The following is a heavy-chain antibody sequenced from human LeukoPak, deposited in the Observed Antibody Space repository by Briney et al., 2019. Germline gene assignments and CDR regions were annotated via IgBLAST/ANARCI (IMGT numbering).Heavy chain of an antibody. D-gene: IGHD6-13*01. CDR1: GYTFTGYY. Sequence: ASVKVSCKASGYTFTGYYMHWVRQAPGQGLEWMGWINPNSGGTNYAQKFQGRVTMTRDTSISTAYMELSRLRSDDTAVYYCARGIAAAGRPLTDYWGQGTLVTVSS. J-gene: IGHJ4*02. CDR3: ARGIAAAGRPLTDY. V-gene: IGHV1-2*02. CDR2: INPNSGGT.